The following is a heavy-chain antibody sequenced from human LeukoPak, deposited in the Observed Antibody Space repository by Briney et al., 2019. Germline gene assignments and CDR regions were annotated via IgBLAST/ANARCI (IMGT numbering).Heavy chain of an antibody. D-gene: IGHD6-13*01. CDR2: VYDSGST. Sequence: SETLSLTCTVSGGSISGYYWSWIRQPPGKGLEWIGYVYDSGSTNYNPSLRSRVAMSLDTSKNQFSLKLNSVTAADTAVYYCARGVYIAAAQYGYWGQGTLVTVSS. J-gene: IGHJ4*02. CDR3: ARGVYIAAAQYGY. CDR1: GGSISGYY. V-gene: IGHV4-59*01.